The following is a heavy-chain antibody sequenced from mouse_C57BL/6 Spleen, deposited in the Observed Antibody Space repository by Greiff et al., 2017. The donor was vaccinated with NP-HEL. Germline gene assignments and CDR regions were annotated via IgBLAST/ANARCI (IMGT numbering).Heavy chain of an antibody. CDR3: TRRDYCYGSSSYFDY. Sequence: VQLQESGAELVRPGASVTLSCKASGYTFTDYEMHWVKQTPVHGLEWIGAIDPDTGGTAYNQKFKGKAILTADKSSSTAYMELRSLTSEDSAVYYCTRRDYCYGSSSYFDYWGQGTTLTVTS. V-gene: IGHV1-15*01. CDR1: GYTFTDYE. J-gene: IGHJ2*01. D-gene: IGHD1-1*01. CDR2: IDPDTGGT.